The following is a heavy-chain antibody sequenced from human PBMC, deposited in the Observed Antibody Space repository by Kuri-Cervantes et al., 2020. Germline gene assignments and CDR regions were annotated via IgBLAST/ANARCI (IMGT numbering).Heavy chain of an antibody. Sequence: ASVKVSCKASGYTFTSYYMHWVRQAPGQGLEWMGIINPSGGSTSYAQKFQGRVTMTRDTSTSTVYMELSSLRSEDTAAYYCARGRDGYNLRGGTEIDYWGQGTLVTVSS. V-gene: IGHV1-46*01. CDR3: ARGRDGYNLRGGTEIDY. J-gene: IGHJ4*02. D-gene: IGHD5-24*01. CDR1: GYTFTSYY. CDR2: INPSGGST.